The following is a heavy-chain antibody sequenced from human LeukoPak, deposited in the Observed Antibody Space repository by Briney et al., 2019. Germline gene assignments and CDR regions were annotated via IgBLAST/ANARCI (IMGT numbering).Heavy chain of an antibody. CDR3: ARGFWLTMVTAWYYGMDV. J-gene: IGHJ6*04. Sequence: SETLSLTCAVYGGSFSGYYWSWIRQPPGKGLEWIGEINHSGSTNYNPSLKSRVTISVDTSKNQFSLKLSSVTAADTAVYYCARGFWLTMVTAWYYGMDVWGKGTTVTVSS. D-gene: IGHD4-17*01. V-gene: IGHV4-34*01. CDR1: GGSFSGYY. CDR2: INHSGST.